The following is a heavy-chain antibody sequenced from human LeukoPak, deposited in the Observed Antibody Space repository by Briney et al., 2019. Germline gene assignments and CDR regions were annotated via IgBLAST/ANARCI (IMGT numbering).Heavy chain of an antibody. CDR1: GFTFSSYC. J-gene: IGHJ6*02. V-gene: IGHV3-7*01. CDR3: AREGGGYDSYYYGMDV. D-gene: IGHD5-12*01. Sequence: PWGSLRLSCAASGFTFSSYCWSWVCQPPGKGLEWVANIKQDGSDKYYVDSVKGRFTISRDNAKNSLYLQMNSLRAEDAAVYYCAREGGGYDSYYYGMDVWGQGTTVTLSS. CDR2: IKQDGSDK.